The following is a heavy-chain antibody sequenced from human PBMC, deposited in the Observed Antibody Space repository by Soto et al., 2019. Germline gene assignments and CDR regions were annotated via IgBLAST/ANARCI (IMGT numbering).Heavy chain of an antibody. D-gene: IGHD1-26*01. CDR2: TYYRSKWYY. CDR3: ARGEQYSGRIFDY. Sequence: SQTLSLTCAITGDSVSSNSAGWSWVKQSPSRGLEWLGRTYYRSKWYYEYAVSVRGRITINPDTSKNQYSLQLNSVTPEDTAVYFCARGEQYSGRIFDYWGQGTLVTVSS. CDR1: GDSVSSNSAG. J-gene: IGHJ4*01. V-gene: IGHV6-1*01.